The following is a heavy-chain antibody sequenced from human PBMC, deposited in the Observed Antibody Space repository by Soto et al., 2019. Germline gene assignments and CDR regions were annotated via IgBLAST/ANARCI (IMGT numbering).Heavy chain of an antibody. Sequence: LGASLKSAGNPSGYSFTRHWLGWVRQMPGKGLEWVANIYPGDSDTRYSPSFEGHITISADTATSIVSLQWSSLRASDTAMYFCVRSINTVGWFDPWGQGTLVTVSS. D-gene: IGHD5-12*01. CDR3: VRSINTVGWFDP. V-gene: IGHV5-51*01. J-gene: IGHJ5*02. CDR1: GYSFTRHW. CDR2: IYPGDSDT.